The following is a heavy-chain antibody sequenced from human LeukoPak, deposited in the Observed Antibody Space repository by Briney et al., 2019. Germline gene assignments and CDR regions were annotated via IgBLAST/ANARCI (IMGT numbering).Heavy chain of an antibody. J-gene: IGHJ4*02. CDR3: ARGDRRYYFDY. Sequence: PGGSLRLSCAASGFTFINYWMHWVRQAPGKGLVWVSRINSDGSSTTYADSVKGRFTISRDNAKNTLFLQMNSLRAEDTAVYYCARGDRRYYFDYWGQGTLVTVSS. V-gene: IGHV3-74*03. CDR1: GFTFINYW. CDR2: INSDGSST.